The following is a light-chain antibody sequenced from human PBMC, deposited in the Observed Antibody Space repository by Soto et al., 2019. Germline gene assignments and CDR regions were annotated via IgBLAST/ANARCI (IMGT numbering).Light chain of an antibody. Sequence: EIVLTQSPATLSLSPGERATLSCRASQSVSSSLAWYQQKPGQAPRLLIYDASSRATGIPARFSGSGSGTDFTLTITSLEPEYFSVYYCQPRTTFPSLTSGVGTK. CDR3: QPRTTFPSLT. V-gene: IGKV3-11*01. CDR2: DAS. J-gene: IGKJ4*02. CDR1: QSVSSS.